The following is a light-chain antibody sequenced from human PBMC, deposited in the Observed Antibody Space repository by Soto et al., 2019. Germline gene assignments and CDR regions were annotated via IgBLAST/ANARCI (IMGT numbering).Light chain of an antibody. CDR1: SSDVGGYNY. Sequence: QSALTQPASVSGSPGQSITISCTGTSSDVGGYNYVSWYQQHPGKAPKLMIYEVRNRPSGISNRFSGSKSGNTASLTISGLQAEDEADYYCTSYPSSSPYVFGTGTKLTVL. J-gene: IGLJ1*01. CDR3: TSYPSSSPYV. CDR2: EVR. V-gene: IGLV2-14*01.